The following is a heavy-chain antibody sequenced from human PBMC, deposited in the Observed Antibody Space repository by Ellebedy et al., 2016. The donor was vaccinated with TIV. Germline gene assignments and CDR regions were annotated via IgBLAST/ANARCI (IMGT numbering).Heavy chain of an antibody. V-gene: IGHV3-7*04. Sequence: GGSLRLSXAASGFTFSDYWMTWVRQAPGKGLDWVANIKLDGSETYYVDSVEGRFTISRDNARNSLSLQMNSLRADDTAVYFCARGRTWVDYWGQGTLVTVSS. CDR3: ARGRTWVDY. J-gene: IGHJ4*02. D-gene: IGHD1-1*01. CDR2: IKLDGSET. CDR1: GFTFSDYW.